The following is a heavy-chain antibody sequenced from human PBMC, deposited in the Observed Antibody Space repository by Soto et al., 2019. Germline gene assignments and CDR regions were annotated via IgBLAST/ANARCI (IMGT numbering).Heavy chain of an antibody. CDR2: IYPGDSDT. J-gene: IGHJ6*02. Sequence: PXGXLKIYCKCSGYXCTSYWVGWVRHMPGKGLEWMGIIYPGDSDTRYSPSFQGQVTISADKSISTTYLQWSSLKASDTAMYYCARAPSTRSGMDVWGQGTTGTVSS. V-gene: IGHV5-51*01. CDR1: GYXCTSYW. D-gene: IGHD2-2*01. CDR3: ARAPSTRSGMDV.